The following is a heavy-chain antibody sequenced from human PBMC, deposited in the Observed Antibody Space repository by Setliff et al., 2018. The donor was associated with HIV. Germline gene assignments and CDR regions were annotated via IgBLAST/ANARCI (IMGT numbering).Heavy chain of an antibody. Sequence: PGGSLRLSCAASGFTFNSYAMSWVRQAPGKGLEWVSAISGSGGSTYYADSVKGRFTISRDNAKNSLYLQMNSLRVEDTAFYYCVKDYAHLYAFDIWGQGTMVTVSS. CDR1: GFTFNSYA. V-gene: IGHV3-23*01. J-gene: IGHJ3*02. CDR3: VKDYAHLYAFDI. D-gene: IGHD3-16*01. CDR2: ISGSGGST.